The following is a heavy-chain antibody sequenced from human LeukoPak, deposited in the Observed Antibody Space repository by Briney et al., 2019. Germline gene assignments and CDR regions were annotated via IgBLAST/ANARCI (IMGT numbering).Heavy chain of an antibody. CDR1: GGSFSSYY. CDR2: IYPSGSA. Sequence: SETLSLTCSVSGGSFSSYYWSWIRQPAGKGLEWIGRIYPSGSANYNPSLKSRVTISVDTSKNQFSLKLSSVTAADTAVYYCARAVWDDFYYYYMDVWGKGTTVTVSS. V-gene: IGHV4-4*07. J-gene: IGHJ6*03. CDR3: ARAVWDDFYYYYMDV. D-gene: IGHD3-3*01.